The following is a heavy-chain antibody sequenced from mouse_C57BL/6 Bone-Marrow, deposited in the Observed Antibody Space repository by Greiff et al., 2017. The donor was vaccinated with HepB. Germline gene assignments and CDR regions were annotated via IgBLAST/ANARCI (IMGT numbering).Heavy chain of an antibody. Sequence: VQLQQSGAELVRPGASVKLSCTASGFNIKDDYMHWVKQRPEQGLEWIGWIDPENGDTEYASKFQGKATITADTSSNTAYLQLSGLTSEDTAVYYCTSYYGSSYYYAMDYWGQGTSVTVSS. CDR2: IDPENGDT. D-gene: IGHD1-1*01. CDR1: GFNIKDDY. CDR3: TSYYGSSYYYAMDY. V-gene: IGHV14-4*01. J-gene: IGHJ4*01.